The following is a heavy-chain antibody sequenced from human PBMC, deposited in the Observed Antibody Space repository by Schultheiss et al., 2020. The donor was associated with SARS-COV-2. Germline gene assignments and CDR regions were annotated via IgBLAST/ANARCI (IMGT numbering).Heavy chain of an antibody. CDR1: GGSFSGYY. CDR2: IYHSGST. D-gene: IGHD2-2*01. J-gene: IGHJ6*02. Sequence: SETLSLTCAVYGGSFSGYYWSWIRQPPGKGLEWIGEIYHSGSTNYNPSLKSRVTISVDKSKNQFSLKLSSVTAADTAVYYCARGGGRLYCSSTSCYQGMDVWGQGTTVTVSS. V-gene: IGHV4-34*01. CDR3: ARGGGRLYCSSTSCYQGMDV.